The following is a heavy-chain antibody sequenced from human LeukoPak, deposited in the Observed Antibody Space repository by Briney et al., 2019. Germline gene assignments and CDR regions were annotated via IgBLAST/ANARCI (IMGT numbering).Heavy chain of an antibody. J-gene: IGHJ4*02. CDR2: IYYSGST. CDR1: GGSISSYY. CDR3: ARVRGSYALGY. D-gene: IGHD1-26*01. V-gene: IGHV4-59*01. Sequence: SSETLSLTCTVSGGSISSYYWSWIRQPPGKGLEWIGYIYYSGSTNYNPSLKSRVTISVDTSKNQFSLKLSSVTAADTAVYYCARVRGSYALGYWGQGTLVPVSS.